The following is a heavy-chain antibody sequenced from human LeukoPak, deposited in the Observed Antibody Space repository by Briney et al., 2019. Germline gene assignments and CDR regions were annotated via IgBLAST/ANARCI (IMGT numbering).Heavy chain of an antibody. V-gene: IGHV4-4*07. CDR2: IYTSGST. CDR1: GGSISSYY. J-gene: IGHJ5*02. CDR3: ARDGHSSSWYNWFDP. D-gene: IGHD6-13*01. Sequence: SETPSLTCTVSGGSISSYYWSWIRQPAGKGLEWIGRIYTSGSTNYNPSLKSRVTMSVDTSKNQFSLKLSSVTAADTAVYYCARDGHSSSWYNWFDPWGQGTLVTVSS.